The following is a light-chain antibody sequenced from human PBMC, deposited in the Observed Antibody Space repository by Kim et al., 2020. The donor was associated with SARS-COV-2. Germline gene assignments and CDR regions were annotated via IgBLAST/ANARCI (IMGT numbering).Light chain of an antibody. Sequence: ESVGDRVTITCRASQVINNYLAWYQQKPAKAPTVLIYGASTLHSGVPSRFSGSGSGTDFTLTISSLQPEDVGTYYCQKYDSAPWTFGHGTKVDIK. V-gene: IGKV1-27*01. CDR3: QKYDSAPWT. CDR1: QVINNY. CDR2: GAS. J-gene: IGKJ1*01.